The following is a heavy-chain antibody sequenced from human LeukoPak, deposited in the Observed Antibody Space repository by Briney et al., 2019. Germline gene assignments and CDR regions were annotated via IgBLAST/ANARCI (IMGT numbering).Heavy chain of an antibody. V-gene: IGHV4-59*12. Sequence: PSETLSLTCTVSGGSISSYYWSWIRQPPGKGLEWIGYIYYSGSTNYNPSLKSRVTISVDTSKNQFSLKLSSVTAADTAVYYCARAKYYYDSSGYSALPFDYWGQGTLVTVSS. D-gene: IGHD3-22*01. CDR1: GGSISSYY. J-gene: IGHJ4*02. CDR3: ARAKYYYDSSGYSALPFDY. CDR2: IYYSGST.